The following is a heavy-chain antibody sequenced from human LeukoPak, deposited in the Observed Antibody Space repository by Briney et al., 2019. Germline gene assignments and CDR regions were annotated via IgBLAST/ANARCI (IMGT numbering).Heavy chain of an antibody. CDR3: ARVDHYSDSSAYYPH. Sequence: GESLKISCKGSGYSFTNYWIGWVRQMPGKGLEWTGIIYPGDSDTRYSPSFQGQVTISADKSISTVYLQWSSLRASDTAMYYCARVDHYSDSSAYYPHWGQGTLDTVSS. V-gene: IGHV5-51*01. J-gene: IGHJ4*02. CDR2: IYPGDSDT. CDR1: GYSFTNYW. D-gene: IGHD3-22*01.